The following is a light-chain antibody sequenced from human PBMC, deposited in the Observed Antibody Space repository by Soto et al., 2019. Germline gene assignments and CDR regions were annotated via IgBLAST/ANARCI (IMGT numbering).Light chain of an antibody. V-gene: IGKV1-5*03. CDR2: KAS. J-gene: IGKJ2*01. Sequence: DIPMTQSPSTLSASVGDRVTMTCRASQSIDTWLAWYQQKPGTAPKLLIYKASTLESGVPSRFSGSRSGTEFTLTVSSLQPDDFATYYCQQYNDSFPYTFGQGTKLQI. CDR1: QSIDTW. CDR3: QQYNDSFPYT.